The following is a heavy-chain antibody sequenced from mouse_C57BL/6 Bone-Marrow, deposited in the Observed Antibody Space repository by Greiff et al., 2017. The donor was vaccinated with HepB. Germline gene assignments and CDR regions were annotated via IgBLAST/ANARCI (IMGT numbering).Heavy chain of an antibody. CDR2: IDPENGDT. CDR1: GFNIKDDY. V-gene: IGHV14-4*01. Sequence: EVQLQQSGAELVRPGASVKLYCTASGFNIKDDYMHWVKQRPEQGLEWIGWIDPENGDTEYASKFQGKATITADTSSNTAYLQLSSLTSEDTAVYYCIHDGYYGMDYWGQGTSVTVSS. CDR3: IHDGYYGMDY. D-gene: IGHD2-3*01. J-gene: IGHJ4*01.